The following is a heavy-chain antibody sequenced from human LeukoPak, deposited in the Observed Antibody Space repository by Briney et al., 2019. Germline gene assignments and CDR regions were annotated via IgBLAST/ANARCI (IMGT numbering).Heavy chain of an antibody. CDR2: IIPIFGTA. CDR1: GGTFSSYA. J-gene: IGHJ6*02. D-gene: IGHD2-2*01. V-gene: IGHV1-69*13. Sequence: ASVKVSCKASGGTFSSYAISWVRQAPGQGLEWMGGIIPIFGTANYAQKFQGRVTITADESTSTAYMELSSLRSEDTAVYYCARSFGAATNLHQLYYYYGMDVWGQGTTVTVSS. CDR3: ARSFGAATNLHQLYYYYGMDV.